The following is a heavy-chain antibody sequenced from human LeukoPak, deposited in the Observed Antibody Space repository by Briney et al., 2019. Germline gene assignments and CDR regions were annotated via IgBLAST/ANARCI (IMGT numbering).Heavy chain of an antibody. D-gene: IGHD3-3*01. CDR1: VFTFSSYA. J-gene: IGHJ4*02. V-gene: IGHV3-23*01. CDR3: AKAQIFAVVIIPGGFDY. Sequence: GGSLRLSCAASVFTFSSYAMSWVRQAPGKGLEWVSAISGSGGSTYYADSVKGRFTISRDNSKNTLYLQMNSLRAEDTAVYYCAKAQIFAVVIIPGGFDYWGQGTLVTVSS. CDR2: ISGSGGST.